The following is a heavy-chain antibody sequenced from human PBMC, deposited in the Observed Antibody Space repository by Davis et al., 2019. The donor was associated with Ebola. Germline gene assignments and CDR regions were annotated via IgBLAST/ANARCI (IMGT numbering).Heavy chain of an antibody. CDR1: GFTFSSYA. V-gene: IGHV3-64*02. CDR2: ISSNGGST. Sequence: GGSLRLSCAASGFTFSSYAMHWVRQAPGKGLEYVSAISSNGGSTYYADSVKGRFTISRDNSKNTLYLQMGSLRAEDMAVYYCAKDRGSVSIAALFDYWGQGTLVTVSS. J-gene: IGHJ4*02. D-gene: IGHD6-6*01. CDR3: AKDRGSVSIAALFDY.